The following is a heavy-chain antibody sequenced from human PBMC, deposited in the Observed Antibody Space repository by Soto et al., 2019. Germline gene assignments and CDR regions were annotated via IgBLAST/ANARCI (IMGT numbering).Heavy chain of an antibody. CDR1: GGSFSGYY. CDR3: ARGISRTAMVNNPFDY. J-gene: IGHJ4*02. CDR2: INHSGST. Sequence: PSETLSLTCAVYGGSFSGYYWSWIRQPPGKGLEWIGEINHSGSTNYNPPLKSRVTISVDTSKNQFSLKLSSVTAADTAVYYCARGISRTAMVNNPFDYWGQGTLVTVSS. D-gene: IGHD5-18*01. V-gene: IGHV4-34*01.